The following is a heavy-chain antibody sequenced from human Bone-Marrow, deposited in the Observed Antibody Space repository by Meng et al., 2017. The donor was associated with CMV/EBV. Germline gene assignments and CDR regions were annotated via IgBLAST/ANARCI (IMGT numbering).Heavy chain of an antibody. CDR3: ARGGVGGRGFDY. Sequence: ASVKVSCKASGFALTKYYMHWVRQAPGQGLEWMGSISPSGSSTHYAQKFQGRATMTRDTSTSTVYMELSSLRSEDTAVYYCARGGVGGRGFDYWGQGTLVTVSS. CDR2: ISPSGSST. J-gene: IGHJ4*02. CDR1: GFALTKYY. V-gene: IGHV1-46*01. D-gene: IGHD3-3*01.